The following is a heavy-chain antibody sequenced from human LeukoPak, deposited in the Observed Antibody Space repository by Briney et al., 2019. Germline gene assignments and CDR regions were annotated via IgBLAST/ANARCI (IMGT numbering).Heavy chain of an antibody. V-gene: IGHV4-38-2*02. CDR1: GYSISSGYY. CDR2: IYHSGST. J-gene: IGHJ4*02. D-gene: IGHD5-18*01. CDR3: AKETVMAPFPFDY. Sequence: PSETLSLTCAVSGYSISSGYYWDWIRQPPGKGLEWIGSIYHSGSTYYNPSLKSRVTISVDTSKNQFSLKLSSVTAADTAVYYCAKETVMAPFPFDYWGQGTLVTVSS.